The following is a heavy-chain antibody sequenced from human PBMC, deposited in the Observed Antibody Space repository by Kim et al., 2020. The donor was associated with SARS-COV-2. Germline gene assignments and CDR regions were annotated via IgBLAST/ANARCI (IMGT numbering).Heavy chain of an antibody. V-gene: IGHV3-33*05. Sequence: GGSLRLSCAASGFTFSSYGMHWVRQAPGKGLEWVAVISYDGSNKYYADSVKGRFTISRDNSKNTLYLQMNSLRAEDTAVYYCARGGGYGSGSYEAFNWFDPWGQGTLVTVSS. CDR3: ARGGGYGSGSYEAFNWFDP. D-gene: IGHD3-10*01. J-gene: IGHJ5*02. CDR1: GFTFSSYG. CDR2: ISYDGSNK.